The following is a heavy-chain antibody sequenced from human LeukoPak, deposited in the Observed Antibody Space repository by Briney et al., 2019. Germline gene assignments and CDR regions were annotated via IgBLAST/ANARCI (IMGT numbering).Heavy chain of an antibody. CDR3: ARNSNGMSN. J-gene: IGHJ4*02. D-gene: IGHD2-8*01. CDR1: GFTFDDYA. Sequence: GGSLRLSCAASGFTFDDYAMHWVRQAPGKGLVWVSYINSDGRSTTYADSVKGRFTISRDNAKNTLYLQMSSLRAEDTAMYYCARNSNGMSNWGQGTLVIVSS. V-gene: IGHV3-74*01. CDR2: INSDGRST.